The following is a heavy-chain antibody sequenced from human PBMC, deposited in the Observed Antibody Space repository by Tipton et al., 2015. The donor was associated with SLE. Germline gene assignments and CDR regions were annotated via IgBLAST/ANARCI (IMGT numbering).Heavy chain of an antibody. V-gene: IGHV4-34*01. J-gene: IGHJ4*02. D-gene: IGHD3-10*01. CDR3: ATVGGDY. CDR2: INHSGGT. CDR1: GGSFSGNY. Sequence: TLSLTCAVSGGSFSGNYLNWIRQSPGKGLEWIGEINHSGGTNYNPSLKSRVTISLDTSKSQFSLRLSSVTAADTAVYYCATVGGDYWGQGILVTVSS.